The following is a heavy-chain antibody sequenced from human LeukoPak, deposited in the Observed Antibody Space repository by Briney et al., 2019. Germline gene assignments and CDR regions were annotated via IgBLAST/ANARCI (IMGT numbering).Heavy chain of an antibody. Sequence: GGSLRLSSTASGVDACGNYVSCVRHAPGEGLEWVSHHHTSVPTFSADSVKGRFTISRDHYKNRVYLQMSDWRADDTGMYFCAAACGFAVGPRFDLWGRGTLVAVSS. D-gene: IGHD5-12*01. CDR1: GVDACGNY. J-gene: IGHJ4*02. CDR3: AAACGFAVGPRFDL. V-gene: IGHV3-66*01. CDR2: HHTSVPT.